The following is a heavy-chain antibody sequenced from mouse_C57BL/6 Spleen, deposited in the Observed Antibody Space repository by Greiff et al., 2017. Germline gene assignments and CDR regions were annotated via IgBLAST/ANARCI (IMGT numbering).Heavy chain of an antibody. CDR1: GFTFSDYG. V-gene: IGHV5-17*01. CDR3: AREGYGSSYVDY. Sequence: EVKLVESGGGLVKPGGSLKLSCAASGFTFSDYGMHWVRQAPEKGLEWVAYISSGSSTIYYADTVKGRFTISRDNAKNTLFLQMTSLRSEDTALYYCAREGYGSSYVDYWGQGTTLTVSS. CDR2: ISSGSSTI. J-gene: IGHJ2*01. D-gene: IGHD1-1*01.